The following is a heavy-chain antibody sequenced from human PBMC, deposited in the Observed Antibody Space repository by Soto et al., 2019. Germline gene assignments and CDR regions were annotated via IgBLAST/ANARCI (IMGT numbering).Heavy chain of an antibody. J-gene: IGHJ4*02. D-gene: IGHD1-26*01. Sequence: SETLSLTCAVSGGSISSGGYSWSWIRQPPGKGLEWIGYIYHSGSTYYNPSLKSRVTISVDRSKNQFSLKLSSVTAADTAVYYCARRYAVAGLLYFDYWGQGTLVTAPQ. CDR2: IYHSGST. CDR3: ARRYAVAGLLYFDY. CDR1: GGSISSGGYS. V-gene: IGHV4-30-2*01.